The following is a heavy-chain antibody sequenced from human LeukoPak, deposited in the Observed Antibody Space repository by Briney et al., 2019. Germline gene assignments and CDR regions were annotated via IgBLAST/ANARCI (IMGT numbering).Heavy chain of an antibody. Sequence: ASVKVSCKAVGYTFTRFYIHWVRQAPGQGREWTGLINPSGGSTTFAERFQGRVAMTTDRSTDTVYMELRSLKSEDTAFYYCARILRRHGTTFDYWGQGTLVTVSS. V-gene: IGHV1-46*01. J-gene: IGHJ4*02. CDR2: INPSGGST. D-gene: IGHD2/OR15-2a*01. CDR1: GYTFTRFY. CDR3: ARILRRHGTTFDY.